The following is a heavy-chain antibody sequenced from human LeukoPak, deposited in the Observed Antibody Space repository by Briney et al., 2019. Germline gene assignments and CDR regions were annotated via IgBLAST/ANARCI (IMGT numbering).Heavy chain of an antibody. J-gene: IGHJ5*02. D-gene: IGHD3-10*01. CDR2: ISSASNTI. V-gene: IGHV3-48*01. CDR3: ARDGWFGDYNWFDP. Sequence: EGSLRLSCAASGFTFSSYSMNWVRQAPGKGLEWVSYISSASNTIYYADSVKGRFTISRDNAKNSLYLQMNSLRAEDTAMYYCARDGWFGDYNWFDPWGQGTLVTVSS. CDR1: GFTFSSYS.